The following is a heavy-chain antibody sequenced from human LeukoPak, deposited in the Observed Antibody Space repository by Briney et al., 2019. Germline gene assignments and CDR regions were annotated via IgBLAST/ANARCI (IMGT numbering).Heavy chain of an antibody. V-gene: IGHV4-34*01. J-gene: IGHJ5*02. CDR2: INHSGST. CDR1: GGSFSGYY. Sequence: SETLSLTCAVYGGSFSGYYWSWLRQPPGKGLESIGEINHSGSTNYNPSLKSRVTISVDTSKNQFSLKLSSVTAADTAVYYCARGITLVIRNWFDPWGQGTLVTVSS. D-gene: IGHD3-22*01. CDR3: ARGITLVIRNWFDP.